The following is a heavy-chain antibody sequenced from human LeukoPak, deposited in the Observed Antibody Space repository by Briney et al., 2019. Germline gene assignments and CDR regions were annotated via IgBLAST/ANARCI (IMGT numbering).Heavy chain of an antibody. J-gene: IGHJ4*02. V-gene: IGHV1-46*01. CDR1: GYTFTSNY. CDR3: ARLWIQLWLGGSKITHFDY. Sequence: ASVKVSCKAFGYTFTSNYMHWVRQAPGQGPEWMGVISPSGGSTTYAQKFQGRVTLTRDMSTSTDYLELSSLRSEDTAVYYCARLWIQLWLGGSKITHFDYWGQGTLVTVSS. D-gene: IGHD5-18*01. CDR2: ISPSGGST.